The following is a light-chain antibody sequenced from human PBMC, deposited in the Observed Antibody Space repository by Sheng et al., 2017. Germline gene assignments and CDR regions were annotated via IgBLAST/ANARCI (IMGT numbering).Light chain of an antibody. CDR3: QHYNDWRWT. CDR1: RSVSSK. Sequence: EIVMTQSPATLSVSPGERATLSCRASRSVSSKLAWYQQRPGQSPRLLIYDTSTRATGIPARFSGSGSGTEFTLTINSLQSEDFAVYYCQHYNDWRWTFGQGTKVEIK. J-gene: IGKJ1*01. V-gene: IGKV3-15*01. CDR2: DTS.